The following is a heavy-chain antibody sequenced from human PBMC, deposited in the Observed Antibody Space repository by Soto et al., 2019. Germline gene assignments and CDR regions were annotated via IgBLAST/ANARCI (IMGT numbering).Heavy chain of an antibody. CDR2: IYHSGST. CDR3: ASEHRIAAAGHYYYYYGMDV. J-gene: IGHJ6*02. Sequence: QLQLQESGSGLVKPSQTLSLTCAVSGGSISSGGYSWSWIRQPPGKGLEWIGYIYHSGSTYYNPSLQSRVTITVDRSQNQFSLKLSSVTAADTAVYYCASEHRIAAAGHYYYYYGMDVWGQGTTVTVSS. V-gene: IGHV4-30-2*01. D-gene: IGHD6-13*01. CDR1: GGSISSGGYS.